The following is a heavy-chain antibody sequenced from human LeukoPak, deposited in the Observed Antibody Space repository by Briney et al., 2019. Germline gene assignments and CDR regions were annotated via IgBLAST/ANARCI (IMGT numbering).Heavy chain of an antibody. V-gene: IGHV1-18*01. CDR2: ISAYNGNT. CDR3: ARDYRNCFDY. CDR1: GGTFSSYA. D-gene: IGHD1-14*01. J-gene: IGHJ4*02. Sequence: SVKVSCKASGGTFSSYAISWVRQAPGQGLEWMGWISAYNGNTNYAQKLQGRVTMTTDTSTSTAYMELRSLRSDDTAVYYCARDYRNCFDYWGQGTLVTVSS.